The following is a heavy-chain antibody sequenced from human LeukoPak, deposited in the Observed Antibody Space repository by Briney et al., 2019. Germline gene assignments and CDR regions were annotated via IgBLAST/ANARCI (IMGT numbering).Heavy chain of an antibody. D-gene: IGHD3-22*01. J-gene: IGHJ4*02. CDR1: GYTFTGYY. CDR2: INPNSGGA. CDR3: ARDSYYDSSGRQSFDY. V-gene: IGHV1-2*02. Sequence: ASVKVSCKASGYTFTGYYMHWVRQAPGQGLEWMGWINPNSGGANYAQKLQGRVTMTRDTSISTAYMDLSRLGSDDTAVYYCARDSYYDSSGRQSFDYWGQGTLVTVSS.